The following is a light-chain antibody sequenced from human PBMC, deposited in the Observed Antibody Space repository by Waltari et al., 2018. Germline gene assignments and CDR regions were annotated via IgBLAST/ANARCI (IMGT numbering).Light chain of an antibody. J-gene: IGKJ4*01. CDR2: EAS. CDR3: QQRANWPPLT. V-gene: IGKV3-11*01. CDR1: QSVYNF. Sequence: EVVLTQSPATLSLSPGERATLSCRASQSVYNFLAWYQQKPGQAPRLLIYEASQRATGIPARFSGSGSGTDFTLTISNLEPEDVAVYYCQQRANWPPLTFGGVTKVEIK.